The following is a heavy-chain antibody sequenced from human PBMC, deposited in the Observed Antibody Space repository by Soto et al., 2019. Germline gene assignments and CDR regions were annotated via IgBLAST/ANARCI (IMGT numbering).Heavy chain of an antibody. Sequence: GGSLRLSCAASGFTIDDYAMHWVRQVPGKGLEWVSGISSNSDTIDYADSVKGRFTISRDNAKNSLFLQRNSLRPEDTALYYCVKDMKWGGMTTIHYFDSWGQGTLVTVSS. CDR2: ISSNSDTI. V-gene: IGHV3-9*01. CDR1: GFTIDDYA. D-gene: IGHD1-26*01. CDR3: VKDMKWGGMTTIHYFDS. J-gene: IGHJ4*02.